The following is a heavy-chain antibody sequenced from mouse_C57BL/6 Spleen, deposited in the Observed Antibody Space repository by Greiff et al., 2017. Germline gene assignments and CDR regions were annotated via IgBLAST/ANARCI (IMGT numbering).Heavy chain of an antibody. V-gene: IGHV5-16*01. D-gene: IGHD2-2*01. CDR3: ARAYGYGAFYAMDY. J-gene: IGHJ4*01. CDR2: INYDGSST. CDR1: GFTFSDHY. Sequence: EVMLVESEGGLVQPGSSMRLSCTASGFTFSDHYMAWVRQVPEKGLEWVANINYDGSSTYYLDSLKSRFIISRDNAKNILYLQMSSLKSEDTATYYCARAYGYGAFYAMDYWGQGTSVTVSS.